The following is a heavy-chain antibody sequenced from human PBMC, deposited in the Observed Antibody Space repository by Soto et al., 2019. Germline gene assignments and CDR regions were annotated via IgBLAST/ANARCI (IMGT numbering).Heavy chain of an antibody. Sequence: QVQLVQSGAEVKKPGSSVKVSCKASGGTFSSYAISWVRQAPGQGLEWMGGIIPNSGNTGYAQKFKGRVTMTRNTSISTAYMELSILRSEDTAGYYCARGHRPSTRICGVVIYYYYGMDVWGQGTTVTVSS. CDR1: GGTFSSYA. V-gene: IGHV1-8*02. J-gene: IGHJ6*02. CDR2: IIPNSGNT. CDR3: ARGHRPSTRICGVVIYYYYGMDV. D-gene: IGHD3-3*01.